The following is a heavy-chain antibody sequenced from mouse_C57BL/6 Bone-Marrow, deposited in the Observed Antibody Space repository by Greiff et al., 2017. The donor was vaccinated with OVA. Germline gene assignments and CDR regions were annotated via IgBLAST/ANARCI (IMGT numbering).Heavy chain of an antibody. CDR2: IDPETGGT. CDR1: GYTFTDYE. J-gene: IGHJ3*01. D-gene: IGHD3-1*01. V-gene: IGHV1-15*01. CDR3: TRSGWFAY. Sequence: VQVVESGAELVRPGASVTLSCKASGYTFTDYEMHWVKQTPVHGLEWIGAIDPETGGTAYNQKFKGKAILTADKSSSTAYMELRSLTSEDSAVYYCTRSGWFAYWGQGTLVTVSA.